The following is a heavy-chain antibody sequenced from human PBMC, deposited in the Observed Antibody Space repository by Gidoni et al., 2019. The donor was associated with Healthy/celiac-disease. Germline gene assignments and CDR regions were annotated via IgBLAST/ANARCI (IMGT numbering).Heavy chain of an antibody. D-gene: IGHD6-13*01. J-gene: IGHJ4*02. CDR3: ARDYAPTYSSSWYYFDY. V-gene: IGHV1-2*02. Sequence: QAQLVQSGAAVTKPRASVKVFCKASGSTFTGYYMHWVRQAPGQGLEWMGWINPNSGGTNYAQEFQGRVTMTRDTSISTAYRELRRLRSDDTAVYYCARDYAPTYSSSWYYFDYWGQGTLVTVSS. CDR2: INPNSGGT. CDR1: GSTFTGYY.